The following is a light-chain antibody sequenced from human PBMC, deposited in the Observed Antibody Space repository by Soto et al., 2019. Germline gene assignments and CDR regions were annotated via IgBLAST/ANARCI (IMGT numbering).Light chain of an antibody. CDR1: QSVSSY. V-gene: IGKV3-20*01. Sequence: EIVLTQSPATLSLSPGERATLSCRASQSVSSYLAWYQQKPGQAPRLLIYDASNRATGIPARFSGSGSGTDFILSISRLEPEDFALYYCQQYGSSPPTFGQGTKVDNK. CDR2: DAS. J-gene: IGKJ1*01. CDR3: QQYGSSPPT.